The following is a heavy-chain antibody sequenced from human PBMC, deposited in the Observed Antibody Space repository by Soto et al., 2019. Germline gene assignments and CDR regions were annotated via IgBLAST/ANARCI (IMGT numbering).Heavy chain of an antibody. J-gene: IGHJ4*02. CDR1: GGSISSYY. D-gene: IGHD3-10*01. CDR2: IYYSGST. Sequence: SETLSLTCTVSGGSISSYYWSWIRQPPGKGLEWIGYIYYSGSTNYNPSLKSRVTISVDTSKNQFSLKLSSVTAADTAVYYCARSYGSGSYYDYWGQGTLVTVSS. V-gene: IGHV4-59*08. CDR3: ARSYGSGSYYDY.